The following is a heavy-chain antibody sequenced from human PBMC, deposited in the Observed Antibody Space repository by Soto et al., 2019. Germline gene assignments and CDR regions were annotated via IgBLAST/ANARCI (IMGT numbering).Heavy chain of an antibody. V-gene: IGHV3-66*01. CDR1: GFTVSSNY. J-gene: IGHJ4*02. D-gene: IGHD4-17*01. Sequence: EVQLVESGGGLVQPGGSLRLSCAASGFTVSSNYMSWVRQAPGKGLEWVSVIYSGGTTYYADSVKGRFTISRDNSKNTMYLQMNSLRAEDTAVYYCARGGSYGGNSEGEIDYWGQGTLVTVSS. CDR3: ARGGSYGGNSEGEIDY. CDR2: IYSGGTT.